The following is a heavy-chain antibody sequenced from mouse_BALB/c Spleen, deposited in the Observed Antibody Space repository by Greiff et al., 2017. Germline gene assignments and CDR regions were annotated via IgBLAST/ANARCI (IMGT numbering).Heavy chain of an antibody. Sequence: EVKVVESGGGLVKPGGSLKLSCAASGFAFSSYDMSWVRQTPEKRLEWVAYISSGGGSTYYPDTVKGRFTISRDNAKNTLYLQMSSLKSEDTAMYYCARERGNYDAMDYWGQGTSVTVSS. CDR3: ARERGNYDAMDY. D-gene: IGHD2-1*01. V-gene: IGHV5-12-1*01. CDR2: ISSGGGST. J-gene: IGHJ4*01. CDR1: GFAFSSYD.